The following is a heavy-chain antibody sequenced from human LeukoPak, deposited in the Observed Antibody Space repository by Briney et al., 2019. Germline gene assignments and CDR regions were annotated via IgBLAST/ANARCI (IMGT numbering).Heavy chain of an antibody. D-gene: IGHD4-17*01. CDR3: ARNGDYNLDY. Sequence: SETLSLTCAVYGGSFSGYYWGWIRQPPGKGLEWIGEINHSGSTNYNPSLKSRITISVDTSKNQFSLKLNSVTAADTAVYYCARNGDYNLDYWGQGSLVTVSS. V-gene: IGHV4-34*01. CDR1: GGSFSGYY. CDR2: INHSGST. J-gene: IGHJ4*02.